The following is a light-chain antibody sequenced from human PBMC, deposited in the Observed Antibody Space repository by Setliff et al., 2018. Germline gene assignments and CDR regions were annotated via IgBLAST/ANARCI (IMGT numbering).Light chain of an antibody. Sequence: QSALTQPASVSGSLGQSITISCAGTNSDVGYYNYVSWYQQEPGKAPKLLIYEVTNRPSGVSNRFSGSKSGNTASLTISGLRAEDESDYYCSSYTGKSTVFVFGSGTKGTVL. J-gene: IGLJ1*01. V-gene: IGLV2-14*03. CDR1: NSDVGYYNY. CDR3: SSYTGKSTVFV. CDR2: EVT.